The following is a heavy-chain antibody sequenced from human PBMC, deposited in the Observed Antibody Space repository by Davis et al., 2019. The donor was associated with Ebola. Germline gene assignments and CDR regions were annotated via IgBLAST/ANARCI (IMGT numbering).Heavy chain of an antibody. Sequence: GGSLRLSCAASGFTFSSYGMHWVRQAPGKGLEWVAVISYDGSNKYYADSVKGRFTISRDNSKNTLYLQMNSLRAEDTAVYYCAKAEYDYIWGSYPVGDYWGQGTLVTVSS. J-gene: IGHJ4*02. CDR2: ISYDGSNK. V-gene: IGHV3-30*12. D-gene: IGHD3-16*02. CDR1: GFTFSSYG. CDR3: AKAEYDYIWGSYPVGDY.